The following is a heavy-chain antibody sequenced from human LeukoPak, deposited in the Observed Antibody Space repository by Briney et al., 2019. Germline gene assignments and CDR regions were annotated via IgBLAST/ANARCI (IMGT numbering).Heavy chain of an antibody. V-gene: IGHV3-48*01. CDR2: ISSSVSTI. CDR3: ARDRGYDFWSGYYRTGVYYMDV. J-gene: IGHJ6*03. CDR1: GFTFSTYS. Sequence: GGSLRLSCAASGFTFSTYSKNWVRQAPGKGLEWISYISSSVSTIYYADSVKGRFTISRDNAKNSLYLQMNSLRAEDTAVYYCARDRGYDFWSGYYRTGVYYMDVWGKGTTVTVSS. D-gene: IGHD3-3*01.